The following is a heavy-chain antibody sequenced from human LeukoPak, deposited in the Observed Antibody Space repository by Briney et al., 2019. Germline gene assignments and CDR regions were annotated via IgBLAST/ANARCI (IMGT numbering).Heavy chain of an antibody. CDR2: IYYSGST. V-gene: IGHV4-59*01. J-gene: IGHJ6*02. CDR3: ARDWNTPLGMDV. D-gene: IGHD1/OR15-1a*01. CDR1: GGSISSYY. Sequence: SETLSLTCTVSGGSISSYYWSWIRQPPGKGLEGIGYIYYSGSTNYNPSLKCRFTISVHTSKNQFSLKLSSVTAADTAVYYCARDWNTPLGMDVWGQGTMVTVSS.